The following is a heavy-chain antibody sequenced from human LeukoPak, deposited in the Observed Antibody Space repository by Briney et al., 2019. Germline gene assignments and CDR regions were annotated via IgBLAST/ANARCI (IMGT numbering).Heavy chain of an antibody. CDR1: GFTFGDYA. Sequence: GGSLRLSCTASGFTFGDYAMSWVRQAPGKGLEWVGFIRSKAYGGTTEHAASVKGRFTISRDDSKGIAYLQTNSLKTEDTAVYYCTRDLVEMAAWSFDIWGQGTMVTVSS. D-gene: IGHD5-24*01. J-gene: IGHJ3*02. V-gene: IGHV3-49*04. CDR2: IRSKAYGGTT. CDR3: TRDLVEMAAWSFDI.